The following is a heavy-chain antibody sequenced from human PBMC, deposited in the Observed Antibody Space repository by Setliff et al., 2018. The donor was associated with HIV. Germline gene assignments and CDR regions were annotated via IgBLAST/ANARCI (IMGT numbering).Heavy chain of an antibody. V-gene: IGHV3-21*06. D-gene: IGHD5-12*01. CDR2: ISSSSSYI. Sequence: PGGSLRLSCAASGFTFSSYSMNWVRQAPGKGLEWVSSISSSSSYIYYADSVKDRVTLSIDTSKNYFSLRLTSVTAADTAVYFCARGRRLMAPHYFDTWGQGTLVTVSS. J-gene: IGHJ4*02. CDR1: GFTFSSYS. CDR3: ARGRRLMAPHYFDT.